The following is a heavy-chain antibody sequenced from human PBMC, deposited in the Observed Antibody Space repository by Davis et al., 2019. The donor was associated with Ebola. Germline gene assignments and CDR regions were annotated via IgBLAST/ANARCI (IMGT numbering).Heavy chain of an antibody. CDR1: GGTFSSYG. Sequence: SVKVSCKASGGTFSSYGISWVRQAPGQGLEWMGGIIPIFGTANYAQKFQGRVTITADESTSTAYMELSSLRSEDTAVYYCARLYYYDSSGYYYEDYWGQGTLVTVSS. D-gene: IGHD3-22*01. J-gene: IGHJ4*02. V-gene: IGHV1-69*13. CDR2: IIPIFGTA. CDR3: ARLYYYDSSGYYYEDY.